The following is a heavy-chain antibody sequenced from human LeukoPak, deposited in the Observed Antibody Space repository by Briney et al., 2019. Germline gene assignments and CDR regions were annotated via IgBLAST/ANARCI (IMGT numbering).Heavy chain of an antibody. Sequence: GGSLRLSCAASGFTFSSYGMHWVRQAPGKGLEWVAVIWYDGSNKYYADSVKGRFTISRDNSKNTLYLQMNSLRAEDTAVYYCAREGTAAAGKRRPSQFDYWGQGTLVTVSS. V-gene: IGHV3-33*01. CDR2: IWYDGSNK. CDR1: GFTFSSYG. J-gene: IGHJ4*02. D-gene: IGHD6-13*01. CDR3: AREGTAAAGKRRPSQFDY.